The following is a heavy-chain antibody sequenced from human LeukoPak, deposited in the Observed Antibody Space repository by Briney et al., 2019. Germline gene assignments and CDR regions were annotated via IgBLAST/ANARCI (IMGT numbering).Heavy chain of an antibody. J-gene: IGHJ6*03. D-gene: IGHD3-22*01. CDR1: GYTFTRYG. CDR2: NSAYNGKT. V-gene: IGHV1-18*01. CDR3: ARDNAFNYYDSSGYPRTYYYYYYMDV. Sequence: ASVKVSCKASGYTFTRYGISWVRKAPGQGLEWMGWNSAYNGKTKYAKKLQGRVTMTTDTSTSTAYMELRSLRSDDTAVYYCARDNAFNYYDSSGYPRTYYYYYYMDVWGQGTTVTVSS.